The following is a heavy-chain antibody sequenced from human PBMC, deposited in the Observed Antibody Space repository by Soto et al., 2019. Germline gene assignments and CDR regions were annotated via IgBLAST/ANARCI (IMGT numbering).Heavy chain of an antibody. D-gene: IGHD3-22*01. Sequence: ASVKVSCKASGYTFTGYYMHWVRQAPGQGLEWMGCINPNSGGTNYAHKFQGRVTMTRDTSISTAYMELSRLRSDDTAVYYCAREPGYYDSSGYGIAYSDXWGQGTLLTVSX. CDR3: AREPGYYDSSGYGIAYSDX. CDR1: GYTFTGYY. J-gene: IGHJ4*02. CDR2: INPNSGGT. V-gene: IGHV1-2*07.